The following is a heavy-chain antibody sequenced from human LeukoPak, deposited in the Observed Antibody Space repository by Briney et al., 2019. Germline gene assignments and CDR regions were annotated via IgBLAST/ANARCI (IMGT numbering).Heavy chain of an antibody. CDR1: GFTFGTYW. D-gene: IGHD3-10*01. V-gene: IGHV3-7*01. CDR3: ARVLAGHYYGSGSSFDY. Sequence: QPGGSLRLSCAASGFTFGTYWMSWVRQAPGKGLEWVANIKGDESEKYYVGSVKGRFTISRDNAEHSLYLQMTSLRAEDTAVYYCARVLAGHYYGSGSSFDYWGQGTLVTVSS. J-gene: IGHJ4*02. CDR2: IKGDESEK.